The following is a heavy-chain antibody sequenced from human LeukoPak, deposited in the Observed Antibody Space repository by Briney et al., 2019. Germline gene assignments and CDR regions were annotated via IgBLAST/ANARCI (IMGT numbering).Heavy chain of an antibody. Sequence: PGGSLRLSCAASAFTFSDYYMSWIRKAPGKGLEWVSYISSSTSYTNYADSVKGRFTISRDNAKNSLYLQMNSLRAEDTAVYYCARVLMGYDVFDIWGQGTMVTVSS. D-gene: IGHD2-8*01. J-gene: IGHJ3*02. V-gene: IGHV3-11*03. CDR1: AFTFSDYY. CDR2: ISSSTSYT. CDR3: ARVLMGYDVFDI.